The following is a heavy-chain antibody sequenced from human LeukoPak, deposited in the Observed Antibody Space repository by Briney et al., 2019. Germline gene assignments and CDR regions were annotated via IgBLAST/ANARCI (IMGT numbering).Heavy chain of an antibody. Sequence: GGSLRLSCAASGFTFSSYSMNWVRQAPGKGLEWVSSISSSSYIYYADSVKGRFTISRDNAKNSLYLQMNSLRAEDTAVYYCARDSLDRRLDYWGQGTLVTVSS. CDR2: ISSSSYI. D-gene: IGHD3/OR15-3a*01. J-gene: IGHJ4*02. CDR1: GFTFSSYS. V-gene: IGHV3-21*01. CDR3: ARDSLDRRLDY.